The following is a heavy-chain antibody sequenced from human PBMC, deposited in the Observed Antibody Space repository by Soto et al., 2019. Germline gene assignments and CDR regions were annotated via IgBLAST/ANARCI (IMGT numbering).Heavy chain of an antibody. CDR1: GWTFSGYY. CDR2: INHNGRT. J-gene: IGHJ1*01. D-gene: IGHD3-3*01. CDR3: ARGDWSTRFQN. V-gene: IGHV4-34*01. Sequence: QVQLQQWGAGLLKPSETLSLTCAVHGWTFSGYYWSWVRQPPGKGLEWIGEINHNGRTNYNPSLGSGITISVDTSRNQFSLRLNSVTAADTAVYYCARGDWSTRFQNWGRGTLVTVSS.